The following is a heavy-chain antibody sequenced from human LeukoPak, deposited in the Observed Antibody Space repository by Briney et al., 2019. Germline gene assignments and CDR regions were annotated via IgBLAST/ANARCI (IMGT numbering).Heavy chain of an antibody. CDR2: ISGSGDTT. J-gene: IGHJ4*02. Sequence: GGSLRLSCAASGFTFSKYAMSWVRQAPGKGLEWVSRISGSGDTTNYADSVKGRFTISRDNSRSTLYLQMNSLRAEDTAVYYCASLYSDYGDYWGQGTLVTVSS. CDR3: ASLYSDYGDY. V-gene: IGHV3-23*01. CDR1: GFTFSKYA. D-gene: IGHD1-26*01.